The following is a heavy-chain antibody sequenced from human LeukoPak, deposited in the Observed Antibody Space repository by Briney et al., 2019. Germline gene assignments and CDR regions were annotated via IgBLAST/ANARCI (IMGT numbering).Heavy chain of an antibody. Sequence: ASVKLSCKASGYTFTSYGISWVRQAPGPGLEWMGWISAYNGNTNYAQKLQGRVTMTTDTSTSTAYMELRSLRSDDTAVYYCARETRSMVMFDYWGQGTLVTVSS. CDR1: GYTFTSYG. J-gene: IGHJ4*02. D-gene: IGHD2-8*01. CDR2: ISAYNGNT. V-gene: IGHV1-18*01. CDR3: ARETRSMVMFDY.